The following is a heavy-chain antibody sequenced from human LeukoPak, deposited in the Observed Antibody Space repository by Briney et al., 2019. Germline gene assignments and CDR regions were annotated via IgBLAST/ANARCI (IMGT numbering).Heavy chain of an antibody. CDR2: IYYSGST. V-gene: IGHV4-31*03. CDR1: GDSISSGGNY. CDR3: ARDRDFWSGPPIGMDV. Sequence: SSETLSLTCIVSGDSISSGGNYWSWIRQHPGKGLEWIGYIYYSGSTYYNPSLKSRVTISVDTSKNQFSLKLSSVTAADTAVYYCARDRDFWSGPPIGMDVWGQGTTVTVSS. D-gene: IGHD3-3*01. J-gene: IGHJ6*02.